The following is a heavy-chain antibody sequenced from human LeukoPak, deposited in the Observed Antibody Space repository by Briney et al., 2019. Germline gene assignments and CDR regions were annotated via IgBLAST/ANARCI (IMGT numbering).Heavy chain of an antibody. CDR1: GFTFSSYA. D-gene: IGHD4-23*01. V-gene: IGHV3-23*01. CDR2: ISGSGGST. J-gene: IGHJ3*02. Sequence: GGSLRLSCAASGFTFSSYAMSWVRQAPGRGLEWVSAISGSGGSTYYADSVKGRFTISRDNSKNTLYLQMNSLRAEDTAVYYCAKDRQRGDDYGGNSWDAFDIWGQGTMVTVSS. CDR3: AKDRQRGDDYGGNSWDAFDI.